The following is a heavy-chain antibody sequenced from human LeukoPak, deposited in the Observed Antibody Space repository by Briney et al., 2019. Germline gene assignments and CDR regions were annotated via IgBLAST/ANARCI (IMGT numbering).Heavy chain of an antibody. CDR1: GFTFSSYS. CDR3: AREMTAMVTGWAFDI. J-gene: IGHJ3*02. D-gene: IGHD5-18*01. Sequence: GGSLRLSCAASGFTFSSYSMNWVRQAPGKGLEWVSSISSSSSYIYYADSVKGRFTISRDNAKSSLYLQMNSLRAEDTAVYYCAREMTAMVTGWAFDIWGQGTMVTVSS. V-gene: IGHV3-21*01. CDR2: ISSSSSYI.